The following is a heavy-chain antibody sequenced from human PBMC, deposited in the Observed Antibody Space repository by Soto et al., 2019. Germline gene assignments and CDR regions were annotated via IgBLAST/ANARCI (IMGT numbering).Heavy chain of an antibody. D-gene: IGHD6-6*01. V-gene: IGHV5-51*01. Sequence: PGESLKISCQGSGYSFASYWIGWVRQMPGKDLEWMGIIYPGDSDTRYSPSLQGQVTISADKSLRTAYLQWTSLKASDTALYYCARTRSFTLGFHYDGMDVWGQGTTVTVSS. CDR2: IYPGDSDT. J-gene: IGHJ6*02. CDR1: GYSFASYW. CDR3: ARTRSFTLGFHYDGMDV.